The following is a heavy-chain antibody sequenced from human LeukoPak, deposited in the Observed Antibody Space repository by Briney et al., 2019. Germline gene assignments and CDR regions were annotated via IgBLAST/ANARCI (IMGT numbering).Heavy chain of an antibody. Sequence: ASVKVSYKASGYTFTIYDMHWVSQAPGKRGEWMGWINAGNGNTKYSQKFQGRVNITRDTSASTAYMELSSLRSEDTAVYYCARSPQIFRPGFFDYWGQGTLVTVSS. J-gene: IGHJ4*02. D-gene: IGHD2-15*01. CDR3: ARSPQIFRPGFFDY. V-gene: IGHV1-3*01. CDR1: GYTFTIYD. CDR2: INAGNGNT.